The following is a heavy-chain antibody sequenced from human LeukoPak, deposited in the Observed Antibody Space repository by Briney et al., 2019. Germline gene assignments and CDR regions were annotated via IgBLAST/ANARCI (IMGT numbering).Heavy chain of an antibody. CDR3: ARALLSDPNSTPYYMDV. D-gene: IGHD3-10*01. V-gene: IGHV1-18*01. Sequence: ASVKVSCKASGYTFTSYGISWVRQAPGQGLEWMGWISAYNGNTIYAQKLQGIVTMTTDTSTSTAYMELRSLRSDDTAVYYCARALLSDPNSTPYYMDVWGKGTTVTISS. CDR2: ISAYNGNT. CDR1: GYTFTSYG. J-gene: IGHJ6*03.